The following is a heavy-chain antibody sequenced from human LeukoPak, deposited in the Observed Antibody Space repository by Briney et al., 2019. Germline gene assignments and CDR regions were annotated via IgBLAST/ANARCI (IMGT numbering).Heavy chain of an antibody. CDR3: ARLLGYCSGGSCSSEY. CDR1: GFTVSSNY. CDR2: IYSGGST. J-gene: IGHJ4*02. Sequence: GGSLRLSCAASGFTVSSNYMSWVRQTPGKGLEWVSVIYSGGSTYYADSVKGRFTISGDNSKNTLYLQMNSLRAEDTAVYYCARLLGYCSGGSCSSEYWGQGTLVTVSS. D-gene: IGHD2-15*01. V-gene: IGHV3-53*01.